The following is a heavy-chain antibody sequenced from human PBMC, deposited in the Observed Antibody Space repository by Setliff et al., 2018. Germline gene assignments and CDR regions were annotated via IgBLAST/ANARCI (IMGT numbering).Heavy chain of an antibody. V-gene: IGHV4-39*01. D-gene: IGHD3-16*01. J-gene: IGHJ4*02. Sequence: SETQSLTCTVSGASITNINYYWGLIRQPPGKGLEWIGSIFYSGRTFYNPSLKSRVTISVDTSKNQFSLTLSSVTAADTAVYYCARLPNYVWGSPVDYWGQGTLVTVAS. CDR2: IFYSGRT. CDR3: ARLPNYVWGSPVDY. CDR1: GASITNINYY.